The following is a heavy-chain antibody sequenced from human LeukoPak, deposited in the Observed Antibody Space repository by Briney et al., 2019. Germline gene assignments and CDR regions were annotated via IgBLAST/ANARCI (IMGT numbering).Heavy chain of an antibody. CDR3: ARAPIVVDLGMDV. Sequence: MTGGSLRLSCAASGFTFSDHYMTWIRQAPGKELDCVAYISSTSSYTNYADSVRGRFTISRDNAKNSLYLQMNSLRAEDTAVYYCARAPIVVDLGMDVWGQGPMVTVSS. V-gene: IGHV3-11*05. J-gene: IGHJ6*02. CDR1: GFTFSDHY. CDR2: ISSTSSYT. D-gene: IGHD2-15*01.